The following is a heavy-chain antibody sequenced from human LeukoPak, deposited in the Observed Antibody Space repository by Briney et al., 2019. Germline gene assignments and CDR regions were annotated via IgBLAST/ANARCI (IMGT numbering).Heavy chain of an antibody. Sequence: PGGSLRLSCAASGFTFSSYAMSWVRQAPGKGLEWVSAISGSGGSTYYADSVKGRFTISRDNSKNTLYLQMNSLRAEDTAVYYCANYRDGTHSGWSYHFDYWGQGTLVTVSS. CDR3: ANYRDGTHSGWSYHFDY. CDR2: ISGSGGST. D-gene: IGHD6-19*01. CDR1: GFTFSSYA. J-gene: IGHJ4*02. V-gene: IGHV3-23*01.